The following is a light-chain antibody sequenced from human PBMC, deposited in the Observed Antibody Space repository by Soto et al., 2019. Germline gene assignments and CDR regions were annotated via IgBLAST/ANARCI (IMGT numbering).Light chain of an antibody. Sequence: QSVLTQPPSVSGAPGQRVTISCTGSGSNIGAGYDVHWYQHLPGTAPKLLIYTNINRPSGVPDRFSASKSGTSASLAITGLQAGDEADYYCQPYDSSLSGVVFGGGTKLTVL. CDR2: TNI. CDR3: QPYDSSLSGVV. V-gene: IGLV1-40*01. J-gene: IGLJ2*01. CDR1: GSNIGAGYD.